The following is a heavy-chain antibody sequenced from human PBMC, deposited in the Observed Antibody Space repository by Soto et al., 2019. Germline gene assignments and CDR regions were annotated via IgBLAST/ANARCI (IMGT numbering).Heavy chain of an antibody. CDR3: ASLPRPPGNTKYYYYYMDV. Sequence: GRSLRLSCAASGFTFSSYEMNWVRQAPGKGLEWVSYISSSGSTIYYADSVKGRFTISRDNAKNSLYLQMNSLRAEDTAVYYCASLPRPPGNTKYYYYYMDVWGKGTTVTVSS. V-gene: IGHV3-48*03. D-gene: IGHD3-10*01. CDR2: ISSSGSTI. CDR1: GFTFSSYE. J-gene: IGHJ6*03.